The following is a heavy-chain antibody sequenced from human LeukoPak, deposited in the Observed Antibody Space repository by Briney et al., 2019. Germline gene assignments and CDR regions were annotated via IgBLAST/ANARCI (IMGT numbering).Heavy chain of an antibody. CDR3: AELGITMIGGV. CDR2: IYSDNT. Sequence: PGGSLRLSCTVSGFTVSSNSMSWVRQAPGKGLEWVSCIYSDNTHYSDSVKGRLTISRDNSKNNLYLQMYSLRAEDTAVYYCAELGITMIGGVWGKGTTVTISS. CDR1: GFTVSSNS. D-gene: IGHD3-10*02. J-gene: IGHJ6*04. V-gene: IGHV3-53*01.